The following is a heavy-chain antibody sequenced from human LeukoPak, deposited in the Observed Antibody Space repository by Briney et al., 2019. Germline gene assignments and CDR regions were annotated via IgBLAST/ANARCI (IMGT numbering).Heavy chain of an antibody. Sequence: SETLSLTCTVSGGSISSYYWSWIRQPPGKGLEWIGYIYYSGSTNYNPSLKSRVTISVDTTKNQFSLKLSSVTAADTAVYYCARDGDYGDYDAFDIWGQGTMVTVSS. CDR3: ARDGDYGDYDAFDI. V-gene: IGHV4-59*01. CDR2: IYYSGST. CDR1: GGSISSYY. J-gene: IGHJ3*02. D-gene: IGHD4-17*01.